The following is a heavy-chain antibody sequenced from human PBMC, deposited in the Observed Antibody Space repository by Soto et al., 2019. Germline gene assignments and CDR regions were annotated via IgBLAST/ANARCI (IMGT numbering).Heavy chain of an antibody. V-gene: IGHV3-20*04. CDR3: ARVTYYDSSGYYGEDYYGMDV. J-gene: IGHJ6*02. CDR2: INWNGGST. CDR1: GFTFDDYG. D-gene: IGHD3-22*01. Sequence: PGGSLRLSCAASGFTFDDYGMSWVRQASGKGLEWVSGINWNGGSTGYADSVKGRFTISRDNAKNSLYLQMNSLRAEDTALYYCARVTYYDSSGYYGEDYYGMDVWGQGTTVTVSS.